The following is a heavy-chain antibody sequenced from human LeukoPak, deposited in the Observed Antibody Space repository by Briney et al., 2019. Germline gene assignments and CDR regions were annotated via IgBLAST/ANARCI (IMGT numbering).Heavy chain of an antibody. Sequence: GGSLRLSCAASGFTFSDHYMDWVRQAPGKGLEWVGRTRNKANSYTTEYAASVKGRFTISRDDSKNSLYLQMNSLKTEDTAVYYCARSIVVVPAANPYYYYYYSMDVWGQGTTVTVSS. CDR2: TRNKANSYTT. J-gene: IGHJ6*02. V-gene: IGHV3-72*01. CDR1: GFTFSDHY. D-gene: IGHD2-2*01. CDR3: ARSIVVVPAANPYYYYYYSMDV.